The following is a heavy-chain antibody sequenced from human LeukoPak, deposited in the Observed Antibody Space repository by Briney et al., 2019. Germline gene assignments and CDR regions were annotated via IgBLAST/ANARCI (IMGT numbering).Heavy chain of an antibody. CDR2: INHGGFT. CDR3: ARSHLWPSGTFDI. Sequence: SETLSLTCAVSGASLSGYYWSWIRQSPGKGLDWIGEINHGGFTNYNPSLKSRVTISVDTSRNQIALRLSSLTAADTAVYFCARSHLWPSGTFDIWGQGTVVAVSS. V-gene: IGHV4-34*01. D-gene: IGHD5-18*01. J-gene: IGHJ3*02. CDR1: GASLSGYY.